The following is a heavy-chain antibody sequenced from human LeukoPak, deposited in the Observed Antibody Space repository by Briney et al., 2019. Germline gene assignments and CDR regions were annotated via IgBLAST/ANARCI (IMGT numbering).Heavy chain of an antibody. V-gene: IGHV3-21*01. CDR1: GFTFSSYS. CDR3: ARATPWELDNWDDFDY. Sequence: PGGSLRLSCAASGFTFSSYSMNWVRQAPGKELEWVSSISSSSSYIYYADSVKGRFTISRDNAKNSLYLQMNSLRAEDTAVYYCARATPWELDNWDDFDYWGQGTLVTVSS. J-gene: IGHJ4*02. D-gene: IGHD1-26*01. CDR2: ISSSSSYI.